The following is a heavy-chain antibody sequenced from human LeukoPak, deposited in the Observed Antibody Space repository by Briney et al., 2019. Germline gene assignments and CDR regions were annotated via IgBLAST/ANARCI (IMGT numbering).Heavy chain of an antibody. J-gene: IGHJ3*02. CDR1: GLTFSNYA. Sequence: GGSLRLSCAASGLTFSNYAMHWVRQAPGKGLEGVAIISYDGSKKYYASSVKGGFTISRDNSKNTLYLQMNSLRAEDTAVYYCAREATYYYDSSGSTHLLGDAFDIWGQGTMVTVSS. CDR3: AREATYYYDSSGSTHLLGDAFDI. CDR2: ISYDGSKK. V-gene: IGHV3-30*04. D-gene: IGHD3-22*01.